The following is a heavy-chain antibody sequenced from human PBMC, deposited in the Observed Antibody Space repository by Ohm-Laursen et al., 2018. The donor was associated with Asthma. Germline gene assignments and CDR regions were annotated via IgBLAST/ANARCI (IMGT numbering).Heavy chain of an antibody. CDR3: ARSDDTMDTISGYYYYGMDV. D-gene: IGHD3-10*01. J-gene: IGHJ6*02. V-gene: IGHV7-4-1*02. CDR1: GYTFTKHG. CDR2: INTNTGNP. Sequence: GASVKVSCKASGYTFTKHGMNWVRQAPGQGLEWMGWINTNTGNPTYAQGFTGRFVFSLDTSVSTAYLQISSLKAEDTAVYYCARSDDTMDTISGYYYYGMDVWGQGTTVTVSS.